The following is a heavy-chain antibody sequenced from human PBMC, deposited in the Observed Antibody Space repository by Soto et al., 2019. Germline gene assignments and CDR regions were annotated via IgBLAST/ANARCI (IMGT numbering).Heavy chain of an antibody. V-gene: IGHV3-21*01. J-gene: IGHJ5*02. CDR3: ARDVGNYIDWFAP. CDR1: GFTFSSYS. D-gene: IGHD1-7*01. Sequence: GGSLRLSCAASGFTFSSYSMNWVRQAPGKGLEWVSSISSSSSYIYYGDSVKGRFTISRDNDKNSLYLQMNRLRAEDTAEYYCARDVGNYIDWFAPWGQGTLVTVSS. CDR2: ISSSSSYI.